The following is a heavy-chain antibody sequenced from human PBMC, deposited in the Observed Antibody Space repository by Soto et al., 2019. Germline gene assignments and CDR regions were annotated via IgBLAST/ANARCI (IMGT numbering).Heavy chain of an antibody. CDR1: GFTFSSYW. D-gene: IGHD2-2*01. V-gene: IGHV3-74*01. CDR3: ARDRPAAIDYGMDV. Sequence: GGSVRLSCAASGFTFSSYWIHWVRQAPGKGLVWVSRINSDGSSTSYADSVKGRFTISRDNAKNTLYLQMNSLRAEDTAVYYCARDRPAAIDYGMDVWGQGTTVTVSS. CDR2: INSDGSST. J-gene: IGHJ6*02.